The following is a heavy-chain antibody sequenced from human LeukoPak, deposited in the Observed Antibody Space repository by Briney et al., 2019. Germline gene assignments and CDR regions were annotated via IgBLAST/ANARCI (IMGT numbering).Heavy chain of an antibody. CDR3: ARGKYSSGWYGDCDY. CDR1: GYTFTGYY. D-gene: IGHD6-19*01. V-gene: IGHV1-2*06. Sequence: GASVKVSCKASGYTFTGYYMHWVRQAPGQGLEWMGRINPNSGGTNCAQKFQGRVTMTRDTSISTAYMELSRLKSDDTAVYYCARGKYSSGWYGDCDYWGQGTLVTVSS. CDR2: INPNSGGT. J-gene: IGHJ4*02.